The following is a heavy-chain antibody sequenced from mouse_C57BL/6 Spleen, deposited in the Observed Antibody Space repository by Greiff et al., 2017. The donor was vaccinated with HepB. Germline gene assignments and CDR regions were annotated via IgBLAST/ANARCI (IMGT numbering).Heavy chain of an antibody. CDR2: ISDGGSYT. V-gene: IGHV5-4*01. J-gene: IGHJ2*01. CDR1: GFTFSSYA. CDR3: ARVTVVATYYFDY. Sequence: EVHLVESGGGLVKPGGSLKLSCAASGFTFSSYAMSWVRQTPEKRLEWVATISDGGSYTYYPDNVKGRFTISRDNAKNNLYLQMSHLKSEDTAMYYCARVTVVATYYFDYWGQGTTLTVSS. D-gene: IGHD1-1*01.